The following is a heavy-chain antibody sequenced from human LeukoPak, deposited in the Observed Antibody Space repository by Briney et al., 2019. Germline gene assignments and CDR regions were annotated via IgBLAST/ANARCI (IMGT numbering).Heavy chain of an antibody. CDR3: ARSRCTSTSCFYDF. CDR2: IKQDGSEK. D-gene: IGHD2-2*01. V-gene: IGHV3-7*01. Sequence: GGSLRLSCAASGFTFSSYRMSWVRQAPGKGLEWVANIKQDGSEKYFVDSVKGRFTISRDNAKNSLSLQMNSLRAEDTAVYYCARSRCTSTSCFYDFWGQGSLVTVSS. J-gene: IGHJ4*02. CDR1: GFTFSSYR.